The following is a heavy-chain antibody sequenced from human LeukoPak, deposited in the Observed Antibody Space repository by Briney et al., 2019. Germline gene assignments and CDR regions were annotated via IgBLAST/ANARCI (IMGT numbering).Heavy chain of an antibody. V-gene: IGHV4-39*01. J-gene: IGHJ4*02. Sequence: SETLSLTCTVSGGSISSSSYYWGWIRQPPGKGLEWIGSIYYSGSTYYNPSLKSRVTISVDTSKNQFSLKLSSVTAADTAVYYCARRIEAAAVYFDYWGQGTLVTVSS. D-gene: IGHD6-13*01. CDR2: IYYSGST. CDR1: GGSISSSSYY. CDR3: ARRIEAAAVYFDY.